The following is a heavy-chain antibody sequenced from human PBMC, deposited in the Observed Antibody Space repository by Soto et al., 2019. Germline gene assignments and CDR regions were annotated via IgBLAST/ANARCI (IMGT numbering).Heavy chain of an antibody. Sequence: QVHLVQSGAEVKKPGASVTVSCKASGYTFVDYGLNWVRQAPGQGLEWTGWIGVYNGHTNYAQNLQRRVTTTADTSTITAYMELRSLRSDDTAVSYCAIPGGSCSADGFDIWGLGTMVTVSS. CDR1: GYTFVDYG. D-gene: IGHD1-26*01. CDR2: IGVYNGHT. J-gene: IGHJ3*02. CDR3: AIPGGSCSADGFDI. V-gene: IGHV1-18*01.